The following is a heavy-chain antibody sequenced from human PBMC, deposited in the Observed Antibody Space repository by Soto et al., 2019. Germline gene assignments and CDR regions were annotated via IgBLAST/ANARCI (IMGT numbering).Heavy chain of an antibody. CDR1: GFTLSSYA. CDR2: ISGSGGST. Sequence: PGGSLRLSCSASGFTLSSYAMCWVRQAPGKGLEWVSAISGSGGSTYYADSVKGRFTISRDNSKNTLYLQMNSLRAEDTAVYYCAKFEVSVVVAANVFDIRGQGTTVTVSS. CDR3: AKFEVSVVVAANVFDI. D-gene: IGHD2-15*01. J-gene: IGHJ3*02. V-gene: IGHV3-23*01.